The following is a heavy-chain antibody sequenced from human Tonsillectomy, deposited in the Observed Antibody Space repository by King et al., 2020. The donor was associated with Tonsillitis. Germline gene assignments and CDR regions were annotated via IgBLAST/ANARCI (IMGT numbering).Heavy chain of an antibody. CDR3: TRQSGILTAYFSV. CDR2: LKQDGSWK. V-gene: IGHV3-7*03. Sequence: VQLVESGGGLVHPGGSLRLSCAASGFPFSSFWLNWVRQAPGKGLEWVANLKQDGSWKYYLDNVKVRFTSPRDNPKSSLYLKMNSLRAEDTAVYYCTRQSGILTAYFSVWGQGTLVTVSS. J-gene: IGHJ4*02. CDR1: GFPFSSFW. D-gene: IGHD3-9*01.